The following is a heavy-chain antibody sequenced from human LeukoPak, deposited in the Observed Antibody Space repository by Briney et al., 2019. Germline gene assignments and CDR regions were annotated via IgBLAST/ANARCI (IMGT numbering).Heavy chain of an antibody. CDR2: INNGGDT. Sequence: SETLSLTCGVSGGSITSHYWSWIRQSPGKGLQWIGYINNGGDTSYDASLKSRASISLDASRNQISLNLASVTAADTAVYYCARDYWSQSSNKWYYYGMDVWGQGTTVTVSS. J-gene: IGHJ6*02. CDR3: ARDYWSQSSNKWYYYGMDV. D-gene: IGHD2-8*02. V-gene: IGHV4-59*11. CDR1: GGSITSHY.